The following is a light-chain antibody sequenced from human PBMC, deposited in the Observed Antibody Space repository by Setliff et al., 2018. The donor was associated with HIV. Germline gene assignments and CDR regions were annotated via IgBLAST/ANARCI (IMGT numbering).Light chain of an antibody. V-gene: IGLV2-18*02. CDR2: EVN. Sequence: QSALAQAPSVSGSPGQSVTISCTGTSSDVGSYNRVSWYQQPPGTAPKLMIYEVNNRPSGVPDRFSGSKSGHTASLTISGLQAEDEADYYCSSYTSISTYVFGTGTKVTVL. CDR3: SSYTSISTYV. CDR1: SSDVGSYNR. J-gene: IGLJ1*01.